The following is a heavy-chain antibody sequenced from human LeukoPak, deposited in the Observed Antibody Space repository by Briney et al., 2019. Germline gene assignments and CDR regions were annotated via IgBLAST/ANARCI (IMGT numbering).Heavy chain of an antibody. Sequence: ASVKVSCKASGYTFTSYGISWVRQAPGQGREGMGWISAYNGNTNYAQKLQGRVTMTTHTSTSTAYMELRSLRSDDTAVYYCARDGAPRAGHGDWDYWGQGTLVTVSS. V-gene: IGHV1-18*01. D-gene: IGHD2-21*02. J-gene: IGHJ4*02. CDR2: ISAYNGNT. CDR1: GYTFTSYG. CDR3: ARDGAPRAGHGDWDY.